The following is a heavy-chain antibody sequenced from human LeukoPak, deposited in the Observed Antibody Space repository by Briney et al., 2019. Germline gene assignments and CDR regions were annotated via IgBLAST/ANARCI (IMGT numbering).Heavy chain of an antibody. Sequence: GGSLRLSCAASGFTFSSYSMNWVRQAPGKGLEWVSSISSSSSYIYYADSVKGRFTISRDNAKNSLYLQMNSLRAEDTAVYYCARAGRSRISGMDVWGQGTTVTVSS. CDR2: ISSSSSYI. V-gene: IGHV3-21*01. D-gene: IGHD1-14*01. CDR1: GFTFSSYS. J-gene: IGHJ6*02. CDR3: ARAGRSRISGMDV.